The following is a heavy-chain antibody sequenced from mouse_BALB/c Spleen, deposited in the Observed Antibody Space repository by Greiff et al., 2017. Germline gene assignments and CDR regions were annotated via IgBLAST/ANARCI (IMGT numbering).Heavy chain of an antibody. Sequence: QVQLQQSGAELAKPGASVKMSCKASGYTFTSYWMHWVKQRPGQGLEWIGYINPSTGYTEYNQKFKDKATLTADKSSSTAYMQLSSLTSEDSAVYYCARSYGYDGWFAYWGQGTLVTVSA. CDR1: GYTFTSYW. D-gene: IGHD2-2*01. J-gene: IGHJ3*01. CDR2: INPSTGYT. V-gene: IGHV1-7*01. CDR3: ARSYGYDGWFAY.